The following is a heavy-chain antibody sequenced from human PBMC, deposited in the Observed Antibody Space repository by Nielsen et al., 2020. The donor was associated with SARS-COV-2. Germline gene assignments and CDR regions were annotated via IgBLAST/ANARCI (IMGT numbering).Heavy chain of an antibody. D-gene: IGHD5-18*01. CDR2: IYYSGST. CDR3: ARDGVTSFDY. Sequence: WIRQPPGKGLEWIGSIYYSGSTNYNPSLKSRVTISVDTSKNQFSLKLSSVTAADTAVYYCARDGVTSFDYWGQGTLVTVSS. J-gene: IGHJ4*02. V-gene: IGHV4-59*01.